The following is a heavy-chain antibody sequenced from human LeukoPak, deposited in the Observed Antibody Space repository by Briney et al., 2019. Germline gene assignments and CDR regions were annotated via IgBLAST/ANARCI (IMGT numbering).Heavy chain of an antibody. Sequence: PSETLSLTCTVSGGSISTYYWSWIRQPPGKRLEWIGYIYSSGSTNYNPSLKSRVTISLDTSKNQFSPKLSSVTAADTAVYYCARGPIDYYSSRSDYRFDPWGQGTLVTVSS. D-gene: IGHD6-13*01. V-gene: IGHV4-59*01. CDR2: IYSSGST. CDR1: GGSISTYY. J-gene: IGHJ5*02. CDR3: ARGPIDYYSSRSDYRFDP.